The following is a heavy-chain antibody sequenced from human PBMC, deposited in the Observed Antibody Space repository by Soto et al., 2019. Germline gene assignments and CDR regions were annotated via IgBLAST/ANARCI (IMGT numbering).Heavy chain of an antibody. Sequence: PSETLSLTCTVSGGSISSYYWSWIRQPAGKGLEWIGRIYTSGSTNYNPSLKSRVTMSVDTSKNQFSLKLSSVTAADTAVYYCAKSIAARPPAYYYYYGMDVWGQGTTVTVSS. CDR2: IYTSGST. CDR1: GGSISSYY. V-gene: IGHV4-4*07. CDR3: AKSIAARPPAYYYYYGMDV. D-gene: IGHD6-6*01. J-gene: IGHJ6*02.